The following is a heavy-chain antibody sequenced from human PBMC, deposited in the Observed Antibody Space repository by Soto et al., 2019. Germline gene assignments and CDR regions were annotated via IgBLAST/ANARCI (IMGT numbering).Heavy chain of an antibody. J-gene: IGHJ6*02. CDR3: TTGLVTALYYYYYGMDV. D-gene: IGHD2-21*02. Sequence: PXGSLRLSCAASGFTFSNAWMSWVRQAPGKGLEWVGRIKSKTDGGTTDYAAPVKGRFTISRDDSKNTLYLQMNSLKTEDTAVYYCTTGLVTALYYYYYGMDVWGQGTTVTVSS. CDR2: IKSKTDGGTT. CDR1: GFTFSNAW. V-gene: IGHV3-15*01.